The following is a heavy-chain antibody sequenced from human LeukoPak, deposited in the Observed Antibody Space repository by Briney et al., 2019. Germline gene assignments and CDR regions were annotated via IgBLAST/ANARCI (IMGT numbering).Heavy chain of an antibody. CDR2: IYCSGST. D-gene: IGHD2-15*01. Sequence: SETLSLTCTVSGGSISSGSYYWGWIRQPPGKGLEWIGSIYCSGSTYYNPSLKSRVTISVDTSKNQFSLKLSSVTAADTAVYYCARYCSGGSCYGGFDYWGQGTLVTVSS. V-gene: IGHV4-39*01. J-gene: IGHJ4*02. CDR1: GGSISSGSYY. CDR3: ARYCSGGSCYGGFDY.